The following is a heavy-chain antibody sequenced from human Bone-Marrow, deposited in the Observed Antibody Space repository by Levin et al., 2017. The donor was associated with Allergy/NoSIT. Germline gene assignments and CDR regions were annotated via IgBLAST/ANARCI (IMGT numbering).Heavy chain of an antibody. Sequence: GESLKISCAASGFTFSNHAMSWVRQAPGKGLEWVSAISSRGDSTYYGDSVKGRFTISRDNSKNTLYLKMNSLRDEDTAVYYCAKRDLVGSSLGELSFLVDSWGQGTLVTVSS. J-gene: IGHJ5*01. CDR2: ISSRGDST. CDR3: AKRDLVGSSLGELSFLVDS. V-gene: IGHV3-23*01. CDR1: GFTFSNHA. D-gene: IGHD3-16*02.